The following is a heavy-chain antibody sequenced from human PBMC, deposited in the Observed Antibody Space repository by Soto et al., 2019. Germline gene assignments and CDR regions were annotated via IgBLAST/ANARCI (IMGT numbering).Heavy chain of an antibody. CDR3: ARGDSSSWYDYYGMDV. CDR2: INPSGGST. V-gene: IGHV1-46*01. CDR1: GYTFTSYY. Sequence: ASVKVSCKASGYTFTSYYMHWVRQAPGQGLEWMGIINPSGGSTSYAQKFQGRVTKTRDTSTSTVYMELSSLRSEDTAVYYCARGDSSSWYDYYGMDVWGQGTTVTVSS. D-gene: IGHD6-13*01. J-gene: IGHJ6*02.